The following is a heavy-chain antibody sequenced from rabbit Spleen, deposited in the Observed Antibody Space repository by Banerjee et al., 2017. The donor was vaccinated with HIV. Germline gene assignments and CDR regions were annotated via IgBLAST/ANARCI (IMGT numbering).Heavy chain of an antibody. D-gene: IGHD4-2*01. CDR1: GFFFINKYV. J-gene: IGHJ4*01. CDR2: INTRTGAT. V-gene: IGHV1S45*01. CDR3: ARGGYGGHIYAMGL. Sequence: QEQLVESGGGLVKPGASLTLTCKASGFFFINKYVMCWVRQAPGKGLEWIACINTRTGATAYANWAKGRFTISKASSTTVTLQMTSLTAADTATYFCARGGYGGHIYAMGLWGPGTLVTVS.